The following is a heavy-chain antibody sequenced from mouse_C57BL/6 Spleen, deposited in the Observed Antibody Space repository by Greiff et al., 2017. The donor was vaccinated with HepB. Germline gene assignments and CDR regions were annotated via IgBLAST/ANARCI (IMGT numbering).Heavy chain of an antibody. CDR1: GYSITSGYY. V-gene: IGHV3-6*01. Sequence: EVKLQESGPGLVKPSQSLSLTCSVTGYSITSGYYWNWIRQFPGNKLEWMGYISYDGSNNYNPSLKNRISITRDTSKNQFVLKLNSVTTEDTATYYCAREGYFDVWGTGTTVTVSS. J-gene: IGHJ1*03. CDR2: ISYDGSN. CDR3: AREGYFDV.